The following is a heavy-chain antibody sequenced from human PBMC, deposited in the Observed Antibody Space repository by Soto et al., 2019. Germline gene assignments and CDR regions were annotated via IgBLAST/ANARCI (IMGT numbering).Heavy chain of an antibody. CDR3: ARDGGDYDILTGYYYYMDV. CDR2: ISAYNGNT. V-gene: IGHV1-18*01. J-gene: IGHJ6*03. Sequence: APAKVACKASGYTVTSYGISWLRQAPGQGLEWMGWISAYNGNTNYAQKLQGRVTMTTDTSTSTAYMELRSLRSDDTAVYYCARDGGDYDILTGYYYYMDVWGKGTTVTVSS. D-gene: IGHD3-9*01. CDR1: GYTVTSYG.